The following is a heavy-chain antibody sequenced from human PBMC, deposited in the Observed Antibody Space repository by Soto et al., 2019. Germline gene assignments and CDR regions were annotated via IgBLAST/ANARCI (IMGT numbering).Heavy chain of an antibody. CDR3: ARDPKTSGGQHWAFNYFDS. V-gene: IGHV3-30-3*01. J-gene: IGHJ4*02. CDR1: GFSFSISP. CDR2: ISYDGTNK. Sequence: GGSLKLSCAASGFSFSISPMHWVRQAPGKGPEWVALISYDGTNKFYADSVKGRFTISRDNSKSTLYLQVDSLRPEDAAVYYCARDPKTSGGQHWAFNYFDSWGQGTLVTVSS. D-gene: IGHD7-27*01.